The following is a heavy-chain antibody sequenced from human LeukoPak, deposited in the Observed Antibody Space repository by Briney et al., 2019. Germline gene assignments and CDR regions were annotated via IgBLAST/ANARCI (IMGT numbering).Heavy chain of an antibody. CDR2: ISSDGSNK. CDR3: ANPHRFGSPFDY. J-gene: IGHJ4*02. D-gene: IGHD3-10*01. V-gene: IGHV3-30*18. CDR1: GFTFSSYG. Sequence: GGSLKLSCEASGFTFSSYGMHWVRQAPGKGLEGVAVISSDGSNKYYADSVKGRFTISRDDSKNTLYLQVNGLRADDTAVYYCANPHRFGSPFDYWGQGTLVTVSS.